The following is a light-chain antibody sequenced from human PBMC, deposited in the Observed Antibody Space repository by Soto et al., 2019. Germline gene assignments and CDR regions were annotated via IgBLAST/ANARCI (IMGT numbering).Light chain of an antibody. V-gene: IGKV1-27*01. CDR2: AAS. J-gene: IGKJ3*01. Sequence: DIQMTQSPSSLSASVGDRVTITCRASQAISYYLAWYQQKPGKVPKLLIYAASTVHSGVPSRFSGSGSGTDFTLTISSLQPEDVATYYCQKYNSAPQAFGPGTKVDIK. CDR1: QAISYY. CDR3: QKYNSAPQA.